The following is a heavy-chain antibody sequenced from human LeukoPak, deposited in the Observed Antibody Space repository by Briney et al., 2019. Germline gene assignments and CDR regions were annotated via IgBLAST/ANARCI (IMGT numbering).Heavy chain of an antibody. J-gene: IGHJ4*02. CDR2: MSYDGRT. CDR3: ARDLGLPHKLESNY. Sequence: SETLSLTCTVSSGSFSYSSYYWGWFRQPPGKGLEWIGSMSYDGRTYYNPSLKSRVTISEDTSKNQFSLTLTYVTAADTAVYFCARDLGLPHKLESNYWGQGTLVTVSS. D-gene: IGHD5-18*01. CDR1: SGSFSYSSYY. V-gene: IGHV4-39*07.